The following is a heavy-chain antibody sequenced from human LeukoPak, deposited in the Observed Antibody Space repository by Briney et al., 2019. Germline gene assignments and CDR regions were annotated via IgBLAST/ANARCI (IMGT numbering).Heavy chain of an antibody. Sequence: GRSLRLSCEASGFIFSDYVMIWVRQAPGKGLEWVSGITASGDNTYYSDSVKGRFTMSRDNSKNTVYLQMNSLRVDDTAVYYCARRDIVVVVSASDYWGQGTLVTVSS. CDR1: GFIFSDYV. V-gene: IGHV3-23*01. CDR2: ITASGDNT. J-gene: IGHJ4*02. CDR3: ARRDIVVVVSASDY. D-gene: IGHD2-15*01.